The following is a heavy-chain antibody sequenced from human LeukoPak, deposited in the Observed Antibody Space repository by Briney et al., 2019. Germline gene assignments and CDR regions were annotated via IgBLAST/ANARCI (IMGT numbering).Heavy chain of an antibody. Sequence: SETLSLTCAVYGGSFSGYYWSWIRQPPGKGLEWIGEMNHSGSTNYNPSLKSRVTISVDTSKNQFSLKLSSVNAADTAVYYWXXESXGPGRLDAFDIWGQGTMVTVSS. J-gene: IGHJ3*02. V-gene: IGHV4-34*01. CDR2: MNHSGST. CDR3: XXESXGPGRLDAFDI. CDR1: GGSFSGYY. D-gene: IGHD3-10*01.